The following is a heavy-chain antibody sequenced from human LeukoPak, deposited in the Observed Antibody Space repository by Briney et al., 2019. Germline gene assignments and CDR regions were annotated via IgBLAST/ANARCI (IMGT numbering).Heavy chain of an antibody. D-gene: IGHD2-15*01. Sequence: SSDTLSLTCAVYGGSFSGYYWSWIRQPPGKGLEWIGEINHSGSTNHDPSLKSRVTISVDTSKNQFSLKLSSVTAADTAVCYCARGCGGSCYVSLVYFQHWGQGTLVTASS. CDR2: INHSGST. CDR3: ARGCGGSCYVSLVYFQH. CDR1: GGSFSGYY. V-gene: IGHV4-34*01. J-gene: IGHJ1*01.